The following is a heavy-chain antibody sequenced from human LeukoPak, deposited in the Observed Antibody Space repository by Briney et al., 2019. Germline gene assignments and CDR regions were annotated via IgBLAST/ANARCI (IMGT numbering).Heavy chain of an antibody. Sequence: GGSLRLSCAASGFSFSSYSMNWVRQAPGKGLEWVSYISSSSSTIYYADSVKGRFTISRDNAKNSLYLQMNSLRAEDTAVYYCARAEGSYWYFDLWGRGTLVTVSS. CDR3: ARAEGSYWYFDL. J-gene: IGHJ2*01. CDR2: ISSSSSTI. CDR1: GFSFSSYS. V-gene: IGHV3-48*04.